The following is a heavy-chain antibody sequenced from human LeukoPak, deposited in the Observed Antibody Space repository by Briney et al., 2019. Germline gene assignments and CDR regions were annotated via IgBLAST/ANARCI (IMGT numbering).Heavy chain of an antibody. CDR1: GFIVSDNY. V-gene: IGHV3-53*01. J-gene: IGHJ3*02. CDR3: ARDDNAFDI. Sequence: PGGSLRLSCAASGFIVSDNYMAGVRQAPGKGLEWVSLIYSGGDTHYAASVRGRFTISRDNPRNTLYLQMDSLRAEDTALYYCARDDNAFDIWGQGTMVTVSS. CDR2: IYSGGDT.